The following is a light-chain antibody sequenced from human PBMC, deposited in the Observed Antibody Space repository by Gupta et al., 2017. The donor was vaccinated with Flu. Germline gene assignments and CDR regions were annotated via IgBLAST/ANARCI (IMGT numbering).Light chain of an antibody. CDR3: SSWDSRLSFQL. J-gene: IGLJ3*02. Sequence: TATLVCSGNNDNVGAQGVTWLQQFQGHHPKTLSYKNNNRPSGISERFSASRSGNKASLHIAGLQPEDEATYYCSSWDSRLSFQLFGGGTKLTVL. V-gene: IGLV10-54*04. CDR1: NDNVGAQG. CDR2: KNN.